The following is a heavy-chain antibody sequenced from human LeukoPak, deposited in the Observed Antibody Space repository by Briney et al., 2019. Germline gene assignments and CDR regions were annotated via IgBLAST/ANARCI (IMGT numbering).Heavy chain of an antibody. V-gene: IGHV4-61*02. CDR1: GGSISSGSYY. CDR3: ARESLGPIVGATTTNFDY. CDR2: IYTSGST. J-gene: IGHJ4*02. Sequence: PSETLSLTCTVSGGSISSGSYYWRWIRQPAGKGLEWIGRIYTSGSTNYNPSLKSRVTISVDTSKNQFSLKLSSVTAADTAVYYCARESLGPIVGATTTNFDYRGQGTLVTVSS. D-gene: IGHD1-26*01.